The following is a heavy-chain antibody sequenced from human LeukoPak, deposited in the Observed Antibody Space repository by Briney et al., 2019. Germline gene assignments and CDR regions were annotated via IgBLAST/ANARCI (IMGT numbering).Heavy chain of an antibody. D-gene: IGHD4/OR15-4a*01. Sequence: SQTLSLTCAISGDSVSRNSAAWNWIRQSPSRGLEWLGRTYYRSKWYNDYAVSLRSRITINPDTSKNQFSLQLNSVTPEDTAVYYCAGDGANYHYFDYWGQETLVTVSP. J-gene: IGHJ4*02. CDR2: TYYRSKWYN. CDR3: AGDGANYHYFDY. CDR1: GDSVSRNSAA. V-gene: IGHV6-1*01.